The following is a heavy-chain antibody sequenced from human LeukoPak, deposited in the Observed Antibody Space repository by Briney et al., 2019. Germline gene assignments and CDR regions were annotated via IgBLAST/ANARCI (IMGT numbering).Heavy chain of an antibody. V-gene: IGHV3-15*01. J-gene: IGHJ6*03. Sequence: GGSLRLACAASGFTFSNAWMSWVGQAPGKGLEWVCRIKSKTDGGTTDYAAPVKGRFTISRDDSKNTLYLQMNSLKTEDTAVYYCTTGWGYCSSTSCYPLSDYYYYYMDVWGKGTTVTVSS. CDR2: IKSKTDGGTT. CDR1: GFTFSNAW. D-gene: IGHD2-2*01. CDR3: TTGWGYCSSTSCYPLSDYYYYYMDV.